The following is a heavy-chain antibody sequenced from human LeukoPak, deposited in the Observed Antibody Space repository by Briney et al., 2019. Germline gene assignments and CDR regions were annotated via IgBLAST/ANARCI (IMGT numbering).Heavy chain of an antibody. CDR3: ARDRLASRKHNDAFDI. Sequence: SETLSLTCTVSGYSISSGYYWGWIRQPPGKGLEWIGSIYHSGSTYYNPSLKSRVTISVGTSKNQFSLKLSSVTAADTAVYYCARDRLASRKHNDAFDIWGQGTMVTVSS. V-gene: IGHV4-38-2*02. CDR1: GYSISSGYY. J-gene: IGHJ3*02. D-gene: IGHD6-25*01. CDR2: IYHSGST.